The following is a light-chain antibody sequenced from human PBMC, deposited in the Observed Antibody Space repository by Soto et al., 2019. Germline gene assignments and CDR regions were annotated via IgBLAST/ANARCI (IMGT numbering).Light chain of an antibody. Sequence: QSVLTQPPSVSAAPGQKVTISCSGSGSNIGKNYVSWYQQLPGTAPKLLIYDNNKRPSGIPDRFSGSKSGTSATLGITGLQTGDEADYYCGTWDSSLSVGLFGGGTQLTVL. CDR2: DNN. J-gene: IGLJ2*01. V-gene: IGLV1-51*01. CDR3: GTWDSSLSVGL. CDR1: GSNIGKNY.